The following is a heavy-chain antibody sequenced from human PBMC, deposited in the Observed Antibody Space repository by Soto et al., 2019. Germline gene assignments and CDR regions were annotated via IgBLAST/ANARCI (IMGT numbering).Heavy chain of an antibody. CDR1: GGTFSSYT. V-gene: IGHV1-69*02. CDR2: IIPILGIA. Sequence: SVKVSCKASGGTFSSYTISWVRQAPGQGLEWMGRIIPILGIANYAQKFQGRVTITADKSTSTAYMELSSLRSEDTAVYYCARVPNTYYYDSSGGDAFDIWGQGTMVIVSS. J-gene: IGHJ3*02. CDR3: ARVPNTYYYDSSGGDAFDI. D-gene: IGHD3-22*01.